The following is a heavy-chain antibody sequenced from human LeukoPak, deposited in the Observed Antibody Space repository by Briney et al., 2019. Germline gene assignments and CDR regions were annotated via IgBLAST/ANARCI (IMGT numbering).Heavy chain of an antibody. CDR1: GGTFSSYA. J-gene: IGHJ6*03. V-gene: IGHV1-69*13. Sequence: ASVKVSCKASGGTFSSYAISWVRQAPGQGLEWMGGIIPIFGTANYAQKFQGRVTITADESTSTAYMELSSLRSEDTAVYYCAREIVGATTGGYYYYYMDVWGKGTTVTISS. D-gene: IGHD1-26*01. CDR3: AREIVGATTGGYYYYYMDV. CDR2: IIPIFGTA.